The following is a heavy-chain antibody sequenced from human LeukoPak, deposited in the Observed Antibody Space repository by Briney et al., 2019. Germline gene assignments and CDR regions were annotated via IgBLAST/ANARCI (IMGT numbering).Heavy chain of an antibody. CDR1: GYTFTSYA. CDR2: INAGNGNT. CDR3: ASLAHYGENLTGDAFDI. D-gene: IGHD4-17*01. Sequence: ASVKVSCKASGYTFTSYAMHWVRQAPGQRLEWMGWINAGNGNTKYSQKFQGRVTITRDTSASTAYMELSSLRSEDTAVYYCASLAHYGENLTGDAFDIWGQGTMVTVSS. J-gene: IGHJ3*02. V-gene: IGHV1-3*01.